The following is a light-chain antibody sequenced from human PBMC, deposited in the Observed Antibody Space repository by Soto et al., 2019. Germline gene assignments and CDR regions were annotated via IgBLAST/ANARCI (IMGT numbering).Light chain of an antibody. Sequence: SYELTQPPSVSVAPGQTARITCGGNKMGKKIVHWYQQKPGQAPVLAVYDDSDRPSGIPERFSGSNSGTTATLTISSVEAGDEADYYCQLWDSSSDHSVVFGGGTKLTVL. CDR3: QLWDSSSDHSVV. CDR2: DDS. CDR1: KMGKKI. V-gene: IGLV3-21*02. J-gene: IGLJ2*01.